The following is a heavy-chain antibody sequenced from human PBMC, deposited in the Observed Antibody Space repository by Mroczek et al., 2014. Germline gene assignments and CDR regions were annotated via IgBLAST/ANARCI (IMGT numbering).Heavy chain of an antibody. V-gene: IGHV4-34*01. Sequence: QVQLQESGAGLLKPSETLSLTCAVYGGSFSGYYWSWIRQPPGKGLEWIGEINHSGSTNYNPSLKSRVTISVDTSKNQFSLKLSSVTAADTAVYYCARGRRDSSWNYYYYYYGMDVWGQGTTVTVSS. D-gene: IGHD6-13*01. J-gene: IGHJ6*02. CDR2: INHSGST. CDR3: ARGRRDSSWNYYYYYYGMDV. CDR1: GGSFSGYY.